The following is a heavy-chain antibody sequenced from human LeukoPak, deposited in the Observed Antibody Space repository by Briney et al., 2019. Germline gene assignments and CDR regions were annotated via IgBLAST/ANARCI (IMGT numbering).Heavy chain of an antibody. CDR1: EFTFSSYW. CDR3: ARSYSRFDY. V-gene: IGHV3-7*01. Sequence: GGSLRLSCVASEFTFSSYWMSWVRQAPGRGLEWVANIKQDGREIYYADSVKGRFTISRDNAKKSPYLQMNSLRAEDTAVYYCARSYSRFDYWGQGTLVTVSS. J-gene: IGHJ4*02. D-gene: IGHD6-13*01. CDR2: IKQDGREI.